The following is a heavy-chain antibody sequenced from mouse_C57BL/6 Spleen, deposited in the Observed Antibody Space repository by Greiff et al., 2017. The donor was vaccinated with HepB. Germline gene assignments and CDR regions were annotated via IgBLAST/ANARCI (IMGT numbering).Heavy chain of an antibody. D-gene: IGHD2-5*01. CDR2: INPSSGYT. CDR3: AIYYSNYNWYFDV. J-gene: IGHJ1*03. Sequence: QVQLQQSGAELAKPGASVKLSCKASGYTFTSYWMHWVKQRPGQGLEWIGYINPSSGYTKYNQKFKDKATLTADKSSSTAYMQLSSLTSEDSAVYYCAIYYSNYNWYFDVWGTGTTVTVSS. V-gene: IGHV1-7*01. CDR1: GYTFTSYW.